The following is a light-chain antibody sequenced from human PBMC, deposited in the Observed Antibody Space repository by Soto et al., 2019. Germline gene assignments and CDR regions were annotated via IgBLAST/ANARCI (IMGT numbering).Light chain of an antibody. J-gene: IGKJ2*01. V-gene: IGKV3-11*01. CDR1: QGVGSY. CDR3: HQRSNWPPYT. CDR2: DAT. Sequence: EIVLTQSPATLSLSPGERATLSCRASQGVGSYFAWYQHKPGLDPRLLIYDATVRSTDIPARFSGGGSGTYFSLTISSREAEDFAVYYCHQRSNWPPYTFGQGTKLEIK.